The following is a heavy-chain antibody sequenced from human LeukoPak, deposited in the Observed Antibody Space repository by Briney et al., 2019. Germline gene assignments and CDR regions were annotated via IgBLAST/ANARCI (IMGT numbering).Heavy chain of an antibody. CDR2: ISAYNGNT. D-gene: IGHD3-9*01. V-gene: IGHV1-18*01. J-gene: IGHJ4*02. CDR3: ARNATGYPPNY. CDR1: GYTFTSYG. Sequence: GASVKVSCKASGYTFTSYGISWVRQAPGQGLEWMGWISAYNGNTNYAQKLRGRVTMTTDTSTTTAYMELRSLRSDDTAVYYCARNATGYPPNYWGQGTLVTVSS.